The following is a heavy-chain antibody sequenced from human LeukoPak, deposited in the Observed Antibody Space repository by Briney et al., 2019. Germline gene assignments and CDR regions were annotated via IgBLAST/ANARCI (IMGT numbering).Heavy chain of an antibody. D-gene: IGHD6-19*01. CDR3: AKAGSSGWSSSGGDY. V-gene: IGHV3-23*01. Sequence: GGSLRLSCAASGFTFNNFAMSWVRQAPGKGVEWVSTISGSGGRTFYADSVKGRFPISRDNSKNTLFLQMNSLRVEDTAISYCAKAGSSGWSSSGGDYWGQGSLVTVSS. J-gene: IGHJ4*02. CDR1: GFTFNNFA. CDR2: ISGSGGRT.